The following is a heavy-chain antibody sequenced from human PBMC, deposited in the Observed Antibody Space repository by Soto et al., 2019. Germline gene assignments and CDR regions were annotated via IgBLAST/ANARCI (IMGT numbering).Heavy chain of an antibody. CDR3: ARRSPYYYDSTPPLYYFDY. D-gene: IGHD3-22*01. CDR2: IYYSGST. V-gene: IGHV4-39*01. J-gene: IGHJ4*02. CDR1: GGSITSNSNY. Sequence: QLQLQESGPGLVKPSETLPLTCSVSGGSITSNSNYWGWIRQPPGKGLEWIGSIYYSGSTYYNPSLKSRVTISVATSKNQFSLKLSSVTAADTAVYYCARRSPYYYDSTPPLYYFDYWGQGTLVTVSS.